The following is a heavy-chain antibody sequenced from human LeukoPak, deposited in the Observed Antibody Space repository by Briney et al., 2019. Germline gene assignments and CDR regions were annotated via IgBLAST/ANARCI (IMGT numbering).Heavy chain of an antibody. CDR3: ARGGLRYFEHTFDY. D-gene: IGHD3-9*01. J-gene: IGHJ4*02. CDR2: IYYSGST. Sequence: SETLSLTCTVSGGSISSSSYYWGWIRQPPGKGLEWIGSIYYSGSTYYNPSLKSRVTISVDTSKNQFSLKLSSVTAADTAVYYCARGGLRYFEHTFDYWGQGTLVTVSS. V-gene: IGHV4-39*07. CDR1: GGSISSSSYY.